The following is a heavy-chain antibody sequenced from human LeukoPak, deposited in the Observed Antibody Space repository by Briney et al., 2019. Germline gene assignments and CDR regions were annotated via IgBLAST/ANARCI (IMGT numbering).Heavy chain of an antibody. CDR2: ISAYNGNT. CDR3: ASNKIAAAGSFDY. J-gene: IGHJ4*02. V-gene: IGHV1-18*01. Sequence: ASVKVSCKASGYIFTSYGISWVRQAPGQGLEWMGWISAYNGNTNYAQKFQGRVTMTRDTSISTAYMELSRLRSDDTAVYYCASNKIAAAGSFDYWGQGTLVTVSS. D-gene: IGHD6-13*01. CDR1: GYIFTSYG.